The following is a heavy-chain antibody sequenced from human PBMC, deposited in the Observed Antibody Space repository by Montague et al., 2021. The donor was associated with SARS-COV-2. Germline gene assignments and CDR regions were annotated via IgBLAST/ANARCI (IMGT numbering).Heavy chain of an antibody. CDR3: ARGRVDITMIAVVFVGGIYYCDY. CDR1: GGSFSGYD. CDR2: IDHSGST. Sequence: SETLSLTCAVYGGSFSGYDWSWIRQSPGKGLEWIREIDHSGSTKCNPSLKSRLTLSVDTSKNQFSLKLSSVTAADTAVYYCARGRVDITMIAVVFVGGIYYCDYWGRGTPVTVSS. J-gene: IGHJ4*02. V-gene: IGHV4-34*01. D-gene: IGHD3-22*01.